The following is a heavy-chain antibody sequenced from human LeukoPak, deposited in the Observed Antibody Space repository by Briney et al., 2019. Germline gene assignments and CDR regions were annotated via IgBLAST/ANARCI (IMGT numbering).Heavy chain of an antibody. D-gene: IGHD3-22*01. J-gene: IGHJ3*02. CDR1: GFTVSSNY. CDR3: ARHDSSGYYYLNAFDI. CDR2: IYSGGST. V-gene: IGHV3-66*04. Sequence: GGPLRLSCAASGFTVSSNYMSWVRQAPGKGLEWVSVIYSGGSTYYADSVKGRFTISRDNSKNTLYLQMNSLRAEDTAVYYCARHDSSGYYYLNAFDIWGQGTMVTVSS.